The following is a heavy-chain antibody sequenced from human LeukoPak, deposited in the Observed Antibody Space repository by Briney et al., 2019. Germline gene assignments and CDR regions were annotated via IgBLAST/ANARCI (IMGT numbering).Heavy chain of an antibody. D-gene: IGHD6-19*01. Sequence: PGGSLRLSCAASGFTFGSYWMHWVRQAPGKGLVWVSRINSDGSSTSYADSVKGRFTISRDNAKNTLYLQMNSLRAEDTAVYYCARDGEQWLALNWFDPWGQETLVTVSS. CDR2: INSDGSST. V-gene: IGHV3-74*01. J-gene: IGHJ5*02. CDR3: ARDGEQWLALNWFDP. CDR1: GFTFGSYW.